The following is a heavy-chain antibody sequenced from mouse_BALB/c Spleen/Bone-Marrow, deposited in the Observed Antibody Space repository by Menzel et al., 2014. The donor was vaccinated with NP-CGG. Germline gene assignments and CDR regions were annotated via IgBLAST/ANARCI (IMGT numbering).Heavy chain of an antibody. CDR2: IHPSDSET. V-gene: IGHV1-61*01. CDR1: GYSFTSYW. CDR3: ARRDYGYDRDWYFDV. J-gene: IGHJ1*01. D-gene: IGHD2-2*01. Sequence: QVQLQQSGAELVRPGASAKLSCKASGYSFTSYWMNWVKQRPGQGLEWIGMIHPSDSETRLNQKFKDKATLTVDKSSSTAYMQLSSPTSEDSAVYYCARRDYGYDRDWYFDVWGAGTTGTGSS.